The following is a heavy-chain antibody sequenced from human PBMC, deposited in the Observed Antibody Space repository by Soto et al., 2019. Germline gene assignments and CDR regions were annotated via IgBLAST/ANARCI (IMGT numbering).Heavy chain of an antibody. J-gene: IGHJ4*02. Sequence: PSETLSLTWTVSGGSISSSSYYWGWIRQPPGKGLEWIGSIYYSGSTYYNPSLKSRVTISVDTSKNQFSLKLSSVTAADTAVYYCARLGLELLDYWGQGTLVTV. V-gene: IGHV4-39*01. D-gene: IGHD1-1*01. CDR3: ARLGLELLDY. CDR2: IYYSGST. CDR1: GGSISSSSYY.